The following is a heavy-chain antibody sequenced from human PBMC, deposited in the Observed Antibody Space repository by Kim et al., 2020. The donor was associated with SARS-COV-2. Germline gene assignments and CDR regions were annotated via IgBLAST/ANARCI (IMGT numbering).Heavy chain of an antibody. Sequence: VGSLRLSCAASGFTFSNYVMTWVRQAPGNGLEWVSTISGSSDNTFYADSVRGRFTISRDNSKSTFYLQMNSLRAEDTAVYYCAKTMNGWYNFDFWGQGTLVTVSS. CDR3: AKTMNGWYNFDF. CDR1: GFTFSNYV. J-gene: IGHJ4*02. V-gene: IGHV3-23*01. CDR2: ISGSSDNT. D-gene: IGHD6-19*01.